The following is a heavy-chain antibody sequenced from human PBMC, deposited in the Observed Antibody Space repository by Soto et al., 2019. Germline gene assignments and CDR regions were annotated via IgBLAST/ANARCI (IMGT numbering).Heavy chain of an antibody. CDR2: MYPDDSDI. Sequence: PGESVKISCKASGYSFSFYWIGWVLQMPGKGLEWMAIMYPDDSDIRYSPSFEAHVTISADKSTSTAFLQWSSLKASDTAMYYCATAYVYDFENSNYYRDAFDIWGQGTLVTVSS. CDR3: ATAYVYDFENSNYYRDAFDI. D-gene: IGHD3-22*01. CDR1: GYSFSFYW. J-gene: IGHJ3*02. V-gene: IGHV5-51*01.